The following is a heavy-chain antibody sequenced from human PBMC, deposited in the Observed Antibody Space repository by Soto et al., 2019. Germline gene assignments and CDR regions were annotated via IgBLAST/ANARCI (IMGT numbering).Heavy chain of an antibody. Sequence: QVQLVQSGAEVREPGASVKVSCKASGYSFTSLDINWVRQTTGQGLEWMGWMQPSSGRTGYAQKFQGRVNMTRDTSINTAYMELSSLTSDEPAFYYCARGVTAGVDYWGQGTLVTVSS. CDR2: MQPSSGRT. D-gene: IGHD1-26*01. CDR1: GYSFTSLD. CDR3: ARGVTAGVDY. J-gene: IGHJ4*02. V-gene: IGHV1-8*01.